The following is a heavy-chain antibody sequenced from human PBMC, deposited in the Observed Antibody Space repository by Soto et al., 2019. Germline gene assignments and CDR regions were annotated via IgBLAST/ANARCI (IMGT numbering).Heavy chain of an antibody. CDR3: AVTDLPFRPLTEPTENGMDV. V-gene: IGHV1-58*01. CDR2: IVVVNGNT. J-gene: IGHJ6*02. CDR1: GFSFGDSA. Sequence: ELVQSGPEAREPGTSVKVSCRASGFSFGDSAVQWVRQGRGQRLEWIGWIVVVNGNTNYAPRFEGRVNLTRDASTSTSHMELISLSSDDTAVYFCAVTDLPFRPLTEPTENGMDVWGQGTTVTVSS. D-gene: IGHD2-8*01.